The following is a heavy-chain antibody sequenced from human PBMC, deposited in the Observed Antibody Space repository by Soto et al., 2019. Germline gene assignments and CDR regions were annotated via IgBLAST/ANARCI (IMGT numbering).Heavy chain of an antibody. CDR2: ISAYNGNT. Sequence: ASVKVYCQASGYTFTSYGISWVRQAPGQGLEWMGWISAYNGNTNYAQKLQGRVTMTTDTSTSTAYMELRSLRSDDTAVYYCARDTGTTPLDCYYYGMDVWGQGTTVTVAS. J-gene: IGHJ6*02. D-gene: IGHD1-1*01. CDR1: GYTFTSYG. V-gene: IGHV1-18*01. CDR3: ARDTGTTPLDCYYYGMDV.